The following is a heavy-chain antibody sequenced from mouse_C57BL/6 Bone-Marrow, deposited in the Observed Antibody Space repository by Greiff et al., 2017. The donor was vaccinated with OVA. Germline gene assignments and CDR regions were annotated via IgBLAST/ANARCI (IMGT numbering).Heavy chain of an antibody. J-gene: IGHJ1*03. CDR3: ARHPYWYFDV. Sequence: VMLVESGGGLVKPGGSLKLSCAASGFTFSDYGMHWVRQAPEKGLEWVAYISSGSSTIYYADTVKGRFTISRDNAKNTLFLQMTSLRSEDTAMYYCARHPYWYFDVWGTGTTVTVSS. CDR2: ISSGSSTI. V-gene: IGHV5-17*01. CDR1: GFTFSDYG.